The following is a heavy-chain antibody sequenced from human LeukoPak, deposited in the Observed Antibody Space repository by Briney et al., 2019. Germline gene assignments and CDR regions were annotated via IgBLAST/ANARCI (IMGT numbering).Heavy chain of an antibody. CDR1: GFTFSSYA. D-gene: IGHD1-26*01. V-gene: IGHV3-30*04. Sequence: GGSLRLSCAASGFTFSSYAMHWVRQAPGKGLEWVAVISYDGSNKYYADSVKGRFTISRDNSKNSLYLQMNSLRADDTAVYYCARQRGMGGATCFDIWGQGTMVTVSS. J-gene: IGHJ3*02. CDR3: ARQRGMGGATCFDI. CDR2: ISYDGSNK.